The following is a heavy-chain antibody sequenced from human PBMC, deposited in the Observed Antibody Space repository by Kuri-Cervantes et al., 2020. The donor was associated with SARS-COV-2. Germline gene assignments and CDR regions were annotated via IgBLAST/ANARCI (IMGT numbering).Heavy chain of an antibody. V-gene: IGHV3-30*02. CDR2: IRYDGSND. CDR3: AKDDHSTYWYRDLGSLQH. CDR1: GLTFSSTG. Sequence: GESLKISCAASGLTFSSTGMYWVRQAPGKGLEWVAFIRYDGSNDYYADSVKGRVTISRDNSENMLYLQMNSLRPEDTALYYCAKDDHSTYWYRDLGSLQHWGQGTLVTVSS. J-gene: IGHJ1*01. D-gene: IGHD4-11*01.